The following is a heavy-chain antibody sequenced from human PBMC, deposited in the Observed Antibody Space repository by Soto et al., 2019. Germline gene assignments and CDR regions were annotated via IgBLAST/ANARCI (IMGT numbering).Heavy chain of an antibody. CDR2: ISGSGGST. V-gene: IGHV3-23*01. CDR1: GFTFSSYA. Sequence: PGGSLRLSXAASGFTFSSYAMSWVRQAPGKGLEWVSAISGSGGSTYYADSVKGRFTISRDNSKNTLYLQMNSLRAEDTAVYYCANALSSAGLDYYYYYGMDVWGQGTRSPSP. D-gene: IGHD2-15*01. J-gene: IGHJ6*02. CDR3: ANALSSAGLDYYYYYGMDV.